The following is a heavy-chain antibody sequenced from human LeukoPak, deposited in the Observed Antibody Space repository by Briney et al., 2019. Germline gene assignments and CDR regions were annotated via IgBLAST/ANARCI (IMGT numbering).Heavy chain of an antibody. D-gene: IGHD1-1*01. J-gene: IGHJ4*02. V-gene: IGHV3-48*04. CDR1: GFNFSTYS. Sequence: GGALRLCCAASGFNFSTYSMNWARQAPGKGLQWVSYIVGSSSTIYYADSVKGRFIISRDNAKNSLYLQMDSLRAEDTAVYYCATDSPETAAFDYWGQGPLVTVSS. CDR2: IVGSSSTI. CDR3: ATDSPETAAFDY.